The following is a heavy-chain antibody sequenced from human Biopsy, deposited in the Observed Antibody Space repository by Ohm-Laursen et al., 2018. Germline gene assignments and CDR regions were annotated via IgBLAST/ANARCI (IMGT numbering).Heavy chain of an antibody. V-gene: IGHV4-31*03. CDR2: IFYSANT. Sequence: TLSLTCTVSGDSINGGRYYWSWIRHHPGKGLEWIGNIFYSANTYYNPSLKSRVTISVDTSKNQFSLKLSSVTAADTAVYYCARLGSGDYFPTFFDFWGQGALVTVSS. CDR1: GDSINGGRYY. CDR3: ARLGSGDYFPTFFDF. D-gene: IGHD5-12*01. J-gene: IGHJ4*02.